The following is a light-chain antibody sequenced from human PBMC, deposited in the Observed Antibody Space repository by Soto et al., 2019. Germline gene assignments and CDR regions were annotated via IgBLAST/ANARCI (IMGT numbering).Light chain of an antibody. CDR2: EVS. V-gene: IGLV2-23*02. CDR1: SSDVGIYDL. CDR3: SSYAGIKFFV. Sequence: QSVLTQPASVSGSPGQSITISCTGTSSDVGIYDLVAWYQQHPGKAPKLMLYEVSKRPSGVSSRFSGSKSGNTASLTISGLQAEDEADYYCSSYAGIKFFVLGTGIKVTVL. J-gene: IGLJ1*01.